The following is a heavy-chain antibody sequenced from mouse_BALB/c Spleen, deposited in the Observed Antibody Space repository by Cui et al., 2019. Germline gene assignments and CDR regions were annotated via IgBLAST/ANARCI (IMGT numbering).Heavy chain of an antibody. Sequence: QVKLSDPGAECVKPGASAKLFCKASGYTFTSYWMHWVKQRPGRGLEWIGRIDPNSGGTKYNEKFKSKATLTVDKPSSTAYMQLSSLTSEDSAVYYCARYDYYGSSYFDYWGQGTTLTVSS. CDR3: ARYDYYGSSYFDY. D-gene: IGHD1-1*01. J-gene: IGHJ2*01. V-gene: IGHV1-72*01. CDR1: GYTFTSYW. CDR2: IDPNSGGT.